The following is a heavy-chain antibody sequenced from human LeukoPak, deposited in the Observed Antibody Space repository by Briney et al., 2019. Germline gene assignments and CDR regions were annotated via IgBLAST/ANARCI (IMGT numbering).Heavy chain of an antibody. CDR1: GFTFTTFG. Sequence: GGSLRLSCAASGFTFTTFGMHWVRQAPGKELEWVAVISDDGSNKYYADPVKGRFTISRDNSQNTLFLQMNSLRAEDTAVYYCAKDIHSRGYYSPVDWWGQGTLVTVSS. CDR2: ISDDGSNK. J-gene: IGHJ4*02. D-gene: IGHD3-22*01. V-gene: IGHV3-30*18. CDR3: AKDIHSRGYYSPVDW.